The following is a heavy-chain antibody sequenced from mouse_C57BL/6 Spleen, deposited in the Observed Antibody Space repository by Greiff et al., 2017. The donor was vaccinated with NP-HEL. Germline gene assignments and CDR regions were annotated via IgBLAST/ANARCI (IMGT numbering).Heavy chain of an antibody. CDR1: GYTFTSYW. CDR2: IYPSDSET. Sequence: VQLQQSGAELVRPGSSVKLSCKASGYTFTSYWMDWVKQRPGQGLEWIGNIYPSDSETHYNQKFKDKATLTVDKSSSTAYMQLSSLTSEDSAVYYCARCYYGSSFYAMDYWGQGTSVTVSS. D-gene: IGHD1-1*01. CDR3: ARCYYGSSFYAMDY. J-gene: IGHJ4*01. V-gene: IGHV1-61*01.